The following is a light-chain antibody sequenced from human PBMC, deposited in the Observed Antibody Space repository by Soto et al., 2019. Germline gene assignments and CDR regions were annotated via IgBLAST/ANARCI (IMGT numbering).Light chain of an antibody. J-gene: IGKJ5*01. Sequence: EIVLTQSPATLSVSPGERATLSCRAGQGVTTNFAWYQQKSGQSPRLFIYDVSIRATGVPARFSGTGSETDFTLTISGLQSEDSAVYFCQQYNNWPFSFGQGTRLEI. V-gene: IGKV3-15*01. CDR1: QGVTTN. CDR3: QQYNNWPFS. CDR2: DVS.